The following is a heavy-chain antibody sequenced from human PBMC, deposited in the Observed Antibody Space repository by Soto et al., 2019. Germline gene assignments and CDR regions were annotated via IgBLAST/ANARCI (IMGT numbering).Heavy chain of an antibody. CDR3: ARDADGGGWRHVY. D-gene: IGHD6-19*01. CDR1: GFIFSNYH. V-gene: IGHV3-48*02. Sequence: EVQLVESGGGLVQPGGSLRLSCAASGFIFSNYHMNWVRQAPGKGLEWISYISSSSSTIYYADSVKGRFTISRDNAKKSMYLQMRRLREEDTAVYYCARDADGGGWRHVYWCQGTLVTVST. CDR2: ISSSSSTI. J-gene: IGHJ4*02.